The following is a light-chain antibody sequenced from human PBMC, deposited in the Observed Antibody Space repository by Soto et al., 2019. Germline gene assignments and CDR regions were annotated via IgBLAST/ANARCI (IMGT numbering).Light chain of an antibody. Sequence: QSALTQPASVSGSPGQSITISCTGTNSDIGGYNYVSWHQQHPGKVPKLMIYDVSKRPSGVSNRFSGSKSGDTASLTISGLQAEDEADYYCSSYTSSSTHGFGSGTKATVL. V-gene: IGLV2-14*01. CDR2: DVS. CDR1: NSDIGGYNY. CDR3: SSYTSSSTHG. J-gene: IGLJ1*01.